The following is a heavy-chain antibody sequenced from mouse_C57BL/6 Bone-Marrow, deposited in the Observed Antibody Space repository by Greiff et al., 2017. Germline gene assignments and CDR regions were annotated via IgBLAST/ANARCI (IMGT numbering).Heavy chain of an antibody. V-gene: IGHV1-64*01. J-gene: IGHJ4*01. D-gene: IGHD1-1*01. Sequence: QVQLKQPGAELVKPGASVKLSCKASGYTFTSYWMHWVKQRPGQGLEWIGMIHPNSGSTNYNEKFKSKATLTVDKSSSTAYMQLSSLTSEDSAVYYSAHLGLLRSFYAMDYWGQGTSVTVSS. CDR3: AHLGLLRSFYAMDY. CDR2: IHPNSGST. CDR1: GYTFTSYW.